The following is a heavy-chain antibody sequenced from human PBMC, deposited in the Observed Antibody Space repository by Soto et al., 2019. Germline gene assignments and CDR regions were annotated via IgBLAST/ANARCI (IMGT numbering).Heavy chain of an antibody. CDR2: IYTSGST. V-gene: IGHV4-4*07. CDR3: AREFRAGYSSGWYLGYFDY. CDR1: GGSISSYY. Sequence: TLSLTCTVSGGSISSYYWSWIRQPAGKGLEWIGRIYTSGSTNYNPSLKSRVTMSVDTSKNQFSLKLSSVTAADTAVYYCAREFRAGYSSGWYLGYFDYWGQGXLVTVYS. D-gene: IGHD6-19*01. J-gene: IGHJ4*02.